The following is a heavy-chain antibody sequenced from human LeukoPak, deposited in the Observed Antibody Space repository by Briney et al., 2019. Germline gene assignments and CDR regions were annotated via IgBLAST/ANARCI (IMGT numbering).Heavy chain of an antibody. V-gene: IGHV4-59*12. CDR3: ARGNYDYVWGSYRPYPSYYFDY. CDR1: GGSMSIYY. CDR2: IYYSGST. Sequence: SETLSLTCTVSGGSMSIYYWSWIRQPPGKGLECIGYIYYSGSTSYSPSLKSRVTISVDTSKNQFSLKLSSVTAADTAVYYCARGNYDYVWGSYRPYPSYYFDYWGQGTLVTVSS. D-gene: IGHD3-16*02. J-gene: IGHJ4*02.